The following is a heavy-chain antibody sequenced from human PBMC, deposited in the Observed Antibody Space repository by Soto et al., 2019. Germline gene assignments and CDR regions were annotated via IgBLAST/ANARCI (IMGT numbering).Heavy chain of an antibody. Sequence: SETLSLTCTVSGGSISSGDYYWSWIRQPPGKGLEWIGYIYYSGSTYYNPSLKSRVTISVDTSKNQFSLKLSSVAAADTAVYYCARGYCSSTSCYQMGDNWFDPWGQGTLVTVSS. V-gene: IGHV4-30-4*01. J-gene: IGHJ5*02. CDR1: GGSISSGDYY. CDR3: ARGYCSSTSCYQMGDNWFDP. CDR2: IYYSGST. D-gene: IGHD2-2*01.